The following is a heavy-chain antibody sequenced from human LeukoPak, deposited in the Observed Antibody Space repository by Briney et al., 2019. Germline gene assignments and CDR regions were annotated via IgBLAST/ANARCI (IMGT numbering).Heavy chain of an antibody. V-gene: IGHV1-18*01. CDR2: ISAYNGNT. Sequence: ASVKVSCKASGYTFTSYGISWVRQAPGQGGEWMGWISAYNGNTNYAQKLQGRVTITRNTSISTAYMELSSLRSEDTAVYYCARGTRVFPPSDYWGQGTLVTVSS. J-gene: IGHJ4*02. CDR3: ARGTRVFPPSDY. CDR1: GYTFTSYG. D-gene: IGHD3-3*01.